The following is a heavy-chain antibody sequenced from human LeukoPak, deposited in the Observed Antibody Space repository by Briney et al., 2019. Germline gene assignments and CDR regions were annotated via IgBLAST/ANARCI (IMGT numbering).Heavy chain of an antibody. CDR3: ARDGRDGYPIIYYYYGMDV. CDR1: GFTFSDYY. J-gene: IGHJ6*02. Sequence: GGSLRLSCAASGFTFSDYYMSWIRQAPGKGLEWVSYISSSGSTIYYADSVKGRFTISRDNAKNSLYLQMNSLRAEDTAVYCCARDGRDGYPIIYYYYGMDVWGQGTTVTVSS. D-gene: IGHD5-24*01. V-gene: IGHV3-11*04. CDR2: ISSSGSTI.